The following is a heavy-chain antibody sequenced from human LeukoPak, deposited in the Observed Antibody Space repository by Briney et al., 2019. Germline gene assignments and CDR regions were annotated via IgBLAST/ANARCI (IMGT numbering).Heavy chain of an antibody. CDR2: ISYDGSNK. J-gene: IGHJ4*02. V-gene: IGHV3-30*18. D-gene: IGHD6-19*01. CDR3: AKYDGSGWYGENY. CDR1: GFTFSSYG. Sequence: GGSLRLSCAASGFTFSSYGMHWVCQAPGKGLEWVAVISYDGSNKYYADSVKGRFTISRDNSKNTLYLQMNSLRAEDTAVYYCAKYDGSGWYGENYWGQGTLVTVSS.